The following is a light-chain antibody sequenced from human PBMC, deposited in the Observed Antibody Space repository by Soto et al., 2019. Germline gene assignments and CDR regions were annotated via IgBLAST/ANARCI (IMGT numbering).Light chain of an antibody. CDR3: HQYHNFPRT. CDR2: KAS. CDR1: QSINGW. J-gene: IGKJ1*01. Sequence: DIQLTQSPSTLSASVGDRVTITCRASQSINGWLAWYQQKPGQSPNLLIYKASTLEIGVPSRFSGSGSGTEFTLTVSSLQPDAFASYYCHQYHNFPRTFGPGTKVDIK. V-gene: IGKV1-5*03.